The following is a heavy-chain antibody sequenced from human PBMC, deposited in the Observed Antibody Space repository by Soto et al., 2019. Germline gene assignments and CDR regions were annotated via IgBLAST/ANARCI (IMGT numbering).Heavy chain of an antibody. V-gene: IGHV3-74*01. J-gene: IGHJ4*02. Sequence: EVQLVESGGGLVQPGESLTLSCAASGFTFSSYWMNWVRQAPGRGLVWVSRIKSDGSGTYYAESVEGGLTISRDNAMNTLSLQMNSLIVIDTAVYFGARGYGVRYDGNGYLGRHWGQGTLVTVSS. CDR3: ARGYGVRYDGNGYLGRH. D-gene: IGHD3-22*01. CDR2: IKSDGSGT. CDR1: GFTFSSYW.